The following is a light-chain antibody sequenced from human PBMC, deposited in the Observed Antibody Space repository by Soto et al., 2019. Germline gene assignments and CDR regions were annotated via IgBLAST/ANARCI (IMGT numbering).Light chain of an antibody. Sequence: QSVLSQPASVSGSPGQSITISCTGTSSDIGRYNYVSWYQQHPGMAPQLLIYEVSDRPSGVSNRFSGSKSGNTASLTISGLQAEDEADYFCTSYTTTCAVIFGGGTKVTVL. V-gene: IGLV2-14*01. J-gene: IGLJ2*01. CDR1: SSDIGRYNY. CDR3: TSYTTTCAVI. CDR2: EVS.